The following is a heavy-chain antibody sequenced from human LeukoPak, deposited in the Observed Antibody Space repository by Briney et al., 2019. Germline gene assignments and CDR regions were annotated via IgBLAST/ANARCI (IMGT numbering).Heavy chain of an antibody. Sequence: GASVKVSCKASGYTFTSCYMHWVRQAPGQGLEWMGIINPSGGSTSYAQKFQGRVTMTRDTSTSTVYMELSSLRSEDTAVYYCARDGGYGPVDGAFDIWGQGTMVTVSS. V-gene: IGHV1-46*01. J-gene: IGHJ3*02. CDR3: ARDGGYGPVDGAFDI. CDR2: INPSGGST. D-gene: IGHD5-18*01. CDR1: GYTFTSCY.